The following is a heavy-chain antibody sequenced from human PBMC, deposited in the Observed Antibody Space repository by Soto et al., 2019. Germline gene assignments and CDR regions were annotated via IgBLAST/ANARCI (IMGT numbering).Heavy chain of an antibody. CDR2: INRSGST. V-gene: IGHV4-34*01. CDR1: GGSFSGYY. CDR3: AREKRITMIVVVIPGVNWFDP. J-gene: IGHJ5*02. Sequence: QVQLQQWGAGLLKPSETLSLTCAVYGGSFSGYYWSWIRQPPGKGLEWIGEINRSGSTNYNPSLKSRVTISVDTSKNQFSLKLSSVTAADTAVYYCAREKRITMIVVVIPGVNWFDPWGQGTLVTVSS. D-gene: IGHD3-22*01.